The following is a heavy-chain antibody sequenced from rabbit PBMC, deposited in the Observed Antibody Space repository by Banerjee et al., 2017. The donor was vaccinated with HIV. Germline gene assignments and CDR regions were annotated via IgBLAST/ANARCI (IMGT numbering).Heavy chain of an antibody. CDR1: GFSFSNKYV. D-gene: IGHD7-1*01. V-gene: IGHV1S45*01. CDR2: ITYGGSA. CDR3: ARDLTGVTGWNFNL. Sequence: QEQLEESGGGLVKPEGSLTLTCTASGFSFSNKYVMCWVRQAPGKGLEWIGYITYGGSAYYASWVNGRFTISRHNAQNTLYLQLNSLTAADTATYFCARDLTGVTGWNFNLWGPGTLVTVS. J-gene: IGHJ4*01.